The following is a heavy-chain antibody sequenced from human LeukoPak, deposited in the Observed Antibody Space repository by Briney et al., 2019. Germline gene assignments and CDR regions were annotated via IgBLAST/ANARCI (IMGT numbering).Heavy chain of an antibody. D-gene: IGHD3-22*01. Sequence: GGSLRLSCAASGFTFSGYAMSWVRQAPGEGLEWVSAISGSGGSTYYADSVKGRFTISRDNSKNTLYLQMNSLRAEDTAVYYCAKDAFYYYDSSGYYPFDYWGQGTLVTVSS. J-gene: IGHJ4*02. CDR1: GFTFSGYA. V-gene: IGHV3-23*01. CDR3: AKDAFYYYDSSGYYPFDY. CDR2: ISGSGGST.